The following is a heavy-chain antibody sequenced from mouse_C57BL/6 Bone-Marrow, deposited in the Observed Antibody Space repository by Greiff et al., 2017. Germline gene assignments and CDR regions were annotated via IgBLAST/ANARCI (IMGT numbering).Heavy chain of an antibody. CDR1: GYTFTSYW. D-gene: IGHD2-4*01. Sequence: VQLQQPGAELVKPGASVKLSCKASGYTFTSYWMHWVKQRPGQGLEWIGMIHPNSGSTNYNEKFKSKATLTVDKSSSTAYMQLSSLTSADSAVYYCARDYAWYFDVWGTGTTVTVSS. CDR2: IHPNSGST. CDR3: ARDYAWYFDV. J-gene: IGHJ1*03. V-gene: IGHV1-64*01.